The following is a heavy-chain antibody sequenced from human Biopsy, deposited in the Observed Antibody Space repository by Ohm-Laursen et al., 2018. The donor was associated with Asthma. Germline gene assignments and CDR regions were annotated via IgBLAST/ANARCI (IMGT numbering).Heavy chain of an antibody. CDR3: EIEGVVGTHIED. CDR2: ISYDGSSI. CDR1: RFTYE. D-gene: IGHD2-21*01. Sequence: SLRLSCAAPRFTYEMHWVRQAPGKGLDWVAVISYDGSSIYYADSVKGRFTIYRDNSKNTLSLQMNSLTAEETAVYFCEIEGVVGTHIEDWGQGTLVTVSS. V-gene: IGHV3-30-3*01. J-gene: IGHJ4*02.